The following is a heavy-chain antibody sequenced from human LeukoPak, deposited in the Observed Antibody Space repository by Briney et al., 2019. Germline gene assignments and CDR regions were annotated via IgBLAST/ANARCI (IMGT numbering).Heavy chain of an antibody. CDR2: IYYSGST. J-gene: IGHJ4*02. D-gene: IGHD6-13*01. CDR3: ARDGDSSSWHFDY. V-gene: IGHV4-39*07. Sequence: SETLSLTCTVSGGSISSSSYYWGWIRQPPGKGLEWIGSIYYSGSTYYNPSLKSRVTISVDTSKNQFSLKLSSVTAADTAVYYCARDGDSSSWHFDYWGQGTLVTVSS. CDR1: GGSISSSSYY.